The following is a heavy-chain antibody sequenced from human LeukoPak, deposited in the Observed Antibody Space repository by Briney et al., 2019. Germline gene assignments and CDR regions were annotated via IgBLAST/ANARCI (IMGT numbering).Heavy chain of an antibody. Sequence: ASVKVSCKASGYTFTSYGISWVRQAPGQGLEWMGWISAYNGNTNYAQKLQGRVTMTTDTSTSTAYMELRSLRSDDTAVYYCARVLGSDGDYVRLGDPTFDYWGQGTLVTVSS. D-gene: IGHD4-17*01. J-gene: IGHJ4*02. CDR1: GYTFTSYG. CDR2: ISAYNGNT. CDR3: ARVLGSDGDYVRLGDPTFDY. V-gene: IGHV1-18*01.